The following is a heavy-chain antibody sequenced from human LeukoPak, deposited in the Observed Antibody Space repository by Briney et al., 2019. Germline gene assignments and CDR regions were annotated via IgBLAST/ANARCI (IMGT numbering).Heavy chain of an antibody. D-gene: IGHD4-17*01. CDR3: ARGLTVRGGDY. J-gene: IGHJ4*02. CDR1: GSTFSSYA. Sequence: GSSVKVSCKASGSTFSSYAISWVRQAPGQGLEWMGGIIPIFGTANYAQKFQGRVTITADESTSTAYMELRSLRSDDTAVYYCARGLTVRGGDYWGQGTLVTVSS. CDR2: IIPIFGTA. V-gene: IGHV1-69*01.